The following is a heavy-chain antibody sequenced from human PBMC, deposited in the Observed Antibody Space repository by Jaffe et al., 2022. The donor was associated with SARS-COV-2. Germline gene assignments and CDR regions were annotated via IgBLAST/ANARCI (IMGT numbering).Heavy chain of an antibody. J-gene: IGHJ5*02. V-gene: IGHV4-34*01. CDR2: INHSGST. CDR1: GGSFSGYY. CDR3: ARGRYYYGSGKGDWFDP. Sequence: QVQLQQWGAGLLKPSETLSLTCAVYGGSFSGYYWSWIRQPPGKGLEWIGEINHSGSTNYNPSLKSRVTISVDTSKNQFSLKLSSVTAADTAVYYCARGRYYYGSGKGDWFDPWGQGTLVTVSS. D-gene: IGHD3-10*01.